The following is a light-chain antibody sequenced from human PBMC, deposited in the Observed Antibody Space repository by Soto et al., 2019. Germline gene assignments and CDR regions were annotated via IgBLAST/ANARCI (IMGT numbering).Light chain of an antibody. V-gene: IGKV3D-15*01. Sequence: TQSPATLSFSPRERTTLSCNPIQTVGSSFLAWYQQKRGQAPRLLIYAASTRATGVPARFSGSGSGTEFTLTISSLQSEDFAVYYCQQYNNWPPITFGQGTRLEIK. CDR3: QQYNNWPPIT. J-gene: IGKJ5*01. CDR1: QTVGSS. CDR2: AAS.